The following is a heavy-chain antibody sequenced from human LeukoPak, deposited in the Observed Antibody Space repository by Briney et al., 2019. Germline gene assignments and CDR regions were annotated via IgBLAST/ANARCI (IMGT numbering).Heavy chain of an antibody. CDR2: ISSSSSYI. CDR1: GFTFNNYG. V-gene: IGHV3-21*01. CDR3: ARDKYGDYVIDY. J-gene: IGHJ4*02. D-gene: IGHD4-17*01. Sequence: PGKSLRLSCAASGFTFNNYGMNWVRQAPGKGLEWVSSISSSSSYIYYADSVKGRFTISRDNAKNSLYLQMNSLRAEDTAVYYCARDKYGDYVIDYWGQGTLVTVSS.